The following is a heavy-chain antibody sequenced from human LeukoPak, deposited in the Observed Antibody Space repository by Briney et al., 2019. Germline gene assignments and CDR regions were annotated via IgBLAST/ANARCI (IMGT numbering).Heavy chain of an antibody. CDR2: ISGSGDRT. CDR3: AKDGLFDNSANYARDVVYYFDY. J-gene: IGHJ4*02. D-gene: IGHD3-22*01. CDR1: GFTFSIYA. V-gene: IGHV3-23*01. Sequence: GGSLRLSCAASGFTFSIYAMSWVRQAPGKGLEWVSTISGSGDRTYYADSVKGRFTVSRDNSKNTLFLQMNSLRAEDTAVYFCAKDGLFDNSANYARDVVYYFDYWGQGTLVTVSS.